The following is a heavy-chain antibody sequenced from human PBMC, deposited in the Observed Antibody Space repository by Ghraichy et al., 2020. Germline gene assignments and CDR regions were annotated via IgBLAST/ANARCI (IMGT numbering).Heavy chain of an antibody. D-gene: IGHD1-26*01. Sequence: GGSLRLSCAASGFTFSSYAMSWVRQAPGKGLEWVSAISGSGGSTYYADSVKGRFTISRDNSKNTLYLQMNSLRAEDTAVYYCAKGSIVGATWSYFEHFDYWGQGTLVTVSS. J-gene: IGHJ4*02. CDR1: GFTFSSYA. CDR3: AKGSIVGATWSYFEHFDY. CDR2: ISGSGGST. V-gene: IGHV3-23*01.